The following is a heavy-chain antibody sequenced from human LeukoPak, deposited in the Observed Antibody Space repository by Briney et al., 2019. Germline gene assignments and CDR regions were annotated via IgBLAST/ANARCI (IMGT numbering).Heavy chain of an antibody. Sequence: SETLSLTCTVSGGSISSGGYYWSWIRQPPGKGLEWIGYIYHSGSTYYNPSLKSRVTISVDTSKNQFSLKLSSVTAADTAVYYRARHGLGRGSYFDYWGQGTLVTVSS. CDR3: ARHGLGRGSYFDY. D-gene: IGHD1-26*01. CDR1: GGSISSGGYY. J-gene: IGHJ4*02. V-gene: IGHV4-30-2*01. CDR2: IYHSGST.